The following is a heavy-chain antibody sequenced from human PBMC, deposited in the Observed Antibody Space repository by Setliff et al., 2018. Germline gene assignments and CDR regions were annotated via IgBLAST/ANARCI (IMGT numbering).Heavy chain of an antibody. D-gene: IGHD2-15*01. CDR1: GDSISSGDDF. Sequence: NPSETLSLTCTVSGDSISSGDDFWSWIRQPPGKGLEWIGSIYYTTNGHYNPSLKRRVTMSVDTSKNHFSLELTSVTAADTAVYYCTTDCSGARCSSWGQGTLVTVSS. CDR3: TTDCSGARCSS. J-gene: IGHJ5*02. V-gene: IGHV4-30-4*08. CDR2: IYYTTNG.